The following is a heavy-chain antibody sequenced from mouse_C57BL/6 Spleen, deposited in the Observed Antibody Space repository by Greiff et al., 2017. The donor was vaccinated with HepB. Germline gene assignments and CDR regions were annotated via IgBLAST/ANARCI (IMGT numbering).Heavy chain of an antibody. CDR1: GYTFTSYW. D-gene: IGHD2-4*01. V-gene: IGHV1-55*01. J-gene: IGHJ1*03. CDR2: IYPGSGST. Sequence: VQLQQSGAELVKPGASVKMSCKASGYTFTSYWITWVKQRPGQGLEWIGDIYPGSGSTNYNEKFKSKATLTVDTSSSTAYMQLSSLTSEDSAVYYCARSEYDYDVYWYFDVWGTGTTVTVSS. CDR3: ARSEYDYDVYWYFDV.